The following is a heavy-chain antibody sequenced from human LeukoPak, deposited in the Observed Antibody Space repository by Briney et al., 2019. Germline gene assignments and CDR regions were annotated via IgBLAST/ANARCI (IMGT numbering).Heavy chain of an antibody. CDR3: ASGAGYCSGGSCYSFGNAFDI. CDR2: INPNSGGT. Sequence: ASVKVSCKAPGYTFTGYYMHWVRQAPGQGLEWMGWINPNSGGTNYAQKFQGRVTMTRDTSISTAYMELSRLRSDDTAVYYCASGAGYCSGGSCYSFGNAFDIWGQGTMVTVSS. CDR1: GYTFTGYY. D-gene: IGHD2-15*01. J-gene: IGHJ3*02. V-gene: IGHV1-2*02.